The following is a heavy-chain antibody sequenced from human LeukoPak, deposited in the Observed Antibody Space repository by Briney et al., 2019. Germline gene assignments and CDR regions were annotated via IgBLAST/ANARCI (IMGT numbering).Heavy chain of an antibody. CDR3: AGWETGTTNFDY. V-gene: IGHV4-59*01. Sequence: RPSETLSLTCTVSGGSISSYYWSWIRQPPGKGLEWIGYIYYSGSTNYNPSLKSRVTISVDTSKNQFSLKLSSVTAADTAVYYCAGWETGTTNFDYWGQGTLVTVPS. CDR2: IYYSGST. D-gene: IGHD1-1*01. J-gene: IGHJ4*02. CDR1: GGSISSYY.